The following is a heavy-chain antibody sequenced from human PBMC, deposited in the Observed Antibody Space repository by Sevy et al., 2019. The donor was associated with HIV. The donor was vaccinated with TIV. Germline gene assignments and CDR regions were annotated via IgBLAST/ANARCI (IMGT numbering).Heavy chain of an antibody. V-gene: IGHV1-69*13. CDR3: ARGWEAAAGPRHDAFDI. CDR1: GGTFSSYA. CDR2: IIPIFGTA. Sequence: ASVKVSCKASGGTFSSYAISWVRQAPGQGLEWMGRIIPIFGTANYAQKFQGRVTITADESTSTAYMELSSLRSEDTAVYYCARGWEAAAGPRHDAFDIWGQGTMVTVSS. J-gene: IGHJ3*02. D-gene: IGHD6-13*01.